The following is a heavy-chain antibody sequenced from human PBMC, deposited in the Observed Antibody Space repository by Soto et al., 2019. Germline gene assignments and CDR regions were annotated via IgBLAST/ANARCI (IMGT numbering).Heavy chain of an antibody. CDR1: GGSISSGGYY. Sequence: PSETLSLTCTVSGGSISSGGYYWSWIRQHPGKGLEWIGYIYYSGSTYYNPSLKSRVTISVDTSKNQFSLKLSSLTAADTAVYYCARASPVVYAVWGHGPTVTVSS. CDR3: ARASPVVYAV. V-gene: IGHV4-30-4*08. D-gene: IGHD3-16*01. CDR2: IYYSGST. J-gene: IGHJ6*02.